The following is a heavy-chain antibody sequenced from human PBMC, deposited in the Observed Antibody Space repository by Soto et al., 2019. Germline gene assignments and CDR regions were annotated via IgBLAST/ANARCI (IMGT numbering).Heavy chain of an antibody. D-gene: IGHD3-10*01. CDR2: IYPGDSDT. CDR1: GYSFTSYW. J-gene: IGHJ6*02. CDR3: ARLGSQTGKFYYYGLDV. V-gene: IGHV5-51*01. Sequence: RGESLKISCKGSGYSFTSYWIGWVRQMPGKGLEWMGIIYPGDSDTRYSPSFQGQVTISADKSISTAYLQWSSLKASDTAMYYCARLGSQTGKFYYYGLDVSGQGTTVTVSS.